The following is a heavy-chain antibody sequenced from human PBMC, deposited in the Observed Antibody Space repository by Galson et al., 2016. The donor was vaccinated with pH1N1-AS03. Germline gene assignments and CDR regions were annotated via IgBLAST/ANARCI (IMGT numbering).Heavy chain of an antibody. Sequence: VKVSCKASGGTFSSYAISWVRQAPGQGLQWVGGIIPTLGIVNVAQSFQGRVTITADTSTNTAHMELSSLRSEDTAVYYCARILGYNYGRVHYWGQGTHVTVSS. D-gene: IGHD5-18*01. V-gene: IGHV1-69*10. J-gene: IGHJ4*02. CDR2: IIPTLGIV. CDR1: GGTFSSYA. CDR3: ARILGYNYGRVHY.